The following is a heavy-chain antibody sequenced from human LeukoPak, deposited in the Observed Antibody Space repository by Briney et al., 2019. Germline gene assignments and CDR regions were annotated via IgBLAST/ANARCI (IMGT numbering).Heavy chain of an antibody. CDR1: GYTFTGYY. D-gene: IGHD6-13*01. J-gene: IGHJ4*02. Sequence: ASVKVSCKASGYTFTGYYMYWVRQAPGQGLEWMGRINPNYGDTNYAQDFQGRVTMTRDTSISTAYMELRSLRSDDTAVYYCARLVEAAGADWGQGTLVTVSS. V-gene: IGHV1-2*06. CDR2: INPNYGDT. CDR3: ARLVEAAGAD.